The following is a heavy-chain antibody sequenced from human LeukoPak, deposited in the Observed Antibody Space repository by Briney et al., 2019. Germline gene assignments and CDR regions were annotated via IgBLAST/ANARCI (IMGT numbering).Heavy chain of an antibody. J-gene: IGHJ5*02. CDR2: ISGSGGST. CDR1: GFTFSSYA. V-gene: IGHV3-23*01. Sequence: GGSLRLSCAASGFTFSSYAMSWVRQAPGKGLEWVSAISGSGGSTYYADSVKGRFTISRDNAKNSLYLQMNSLRAEDTAVYYCARENVVVVAATHWFDPWGQGTLVTVSS. D-gene: IGHD2-15*01. CDR3: ARENVVVVAATHWFDP.